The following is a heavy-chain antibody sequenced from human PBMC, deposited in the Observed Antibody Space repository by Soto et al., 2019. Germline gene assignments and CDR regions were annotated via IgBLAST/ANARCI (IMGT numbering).Heavy chain of an antibody. CDR2: IHYTGSR. V-gene: IGHV4-59*02. J-gene: IGHJ3*02. CDR3: ARWGHPAVKAFDI. Sequence: SETLSLTCTVSGASVNDYYWNWVRQRLGKGLEWIGFIHYTGSRIFNPSLQGRVTMSVDVSQNQFSLRLTSVTAADTAIYYCARWGHPAVKAFDIWGQGTTVTVSS. CDR1: GASVNDYY. D-gene: IGHD3-16*01.